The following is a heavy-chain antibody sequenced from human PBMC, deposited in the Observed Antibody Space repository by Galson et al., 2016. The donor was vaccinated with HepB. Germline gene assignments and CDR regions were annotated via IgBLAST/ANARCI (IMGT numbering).Heavy chain of an antibody. V-gene: IGHV4-59*01. CDR3: ARDRWGDLDY. CDR2: IYDSEST. J-gene: IGHJ4*02. D-gene: IGHD3-10*01. CDR1: GGSISGFY. Sequence: SETLSLTCTVSGGSISGFYWSWIRQPPGKGLEWIGYIYDSESTNYNASLKTRITMSVDSSKNQVSLKLSSVTAADTAVYYCARDRWGDLDYWGQGILVTVSS.